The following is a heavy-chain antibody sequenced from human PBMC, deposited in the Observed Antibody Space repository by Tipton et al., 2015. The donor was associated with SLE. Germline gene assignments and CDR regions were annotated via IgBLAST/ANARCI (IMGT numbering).Heavy chain of an antibody. CDR1: GGSISSHY. CDR2: VYYSGST. CDR3: ARIVEGDDAFDI. V-gene: IGHV4-59*11. Sequence: TLSLTCTVSGGSISSHYWSWIRQPPGKGLEWIGTVYYSGSTYSNPSLKSRVTISVDTSKNQFSLRLRSVTAADTAVYYCARIVEGDDAFDIWGQGTMVTVSS. D-gene: IGHD5-24*01. J-gene: IGHJ3*02.